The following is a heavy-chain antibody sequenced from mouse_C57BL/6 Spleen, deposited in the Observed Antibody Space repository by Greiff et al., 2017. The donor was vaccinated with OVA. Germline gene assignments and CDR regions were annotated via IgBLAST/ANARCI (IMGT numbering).Heavy chain of an antibody. CDR1: GFTFSDYG. CDR3: ARLGDYGGWFAY. Sequence: EVKVEESGGGLVKPGGSLKLSCAASGFTFSDYGMHWVRQAPEKGLAWVAYISSGSSTIYYADTVKGRFTISRANAKNTLFLQMTSVRSEDTAMYYCARLGDYGGWFAYWGQGTLVTVSA. D-gene: IGHD2-4*01. J-gene: IGHJ3*01. V-gene: IGHV5-17*01. CDR2: ISSGSSTI.